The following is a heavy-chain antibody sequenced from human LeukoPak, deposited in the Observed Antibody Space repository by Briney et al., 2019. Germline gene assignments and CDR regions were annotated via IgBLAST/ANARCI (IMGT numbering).Heavy chain of an antibody. Sequence: GGSLTLSCAVSGITLSNYGMSWVRQPPGKGLEWVAGISNSGGRTNYADSVKGRFTISRDNDKNSLYLQMNSLRAEDTAVYYCAREGGGYSGPYYFDYWGQGTLVTVSS. V-gene: IGHV3-23*01. D-gene: IGHD5-12*01. CDR2: ISNSGGRT. CDR3: AREGGGYSGPYYFDY. J-gene: IGHJ4*02. CDR1: GITLSNYG.